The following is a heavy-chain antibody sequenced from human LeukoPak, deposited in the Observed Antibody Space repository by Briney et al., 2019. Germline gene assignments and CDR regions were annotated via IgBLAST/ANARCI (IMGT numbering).Heavy chain of an antibody. CDR2: INHSGST. CDR3: ARQEPTTGSHYDFWSGYPNWFDP. CDR1: GGSFSGYY. J-gene: IGHJ5*02. V-gene: IGHV4-34*01. Sequence: SETLSLTCAVYGGSFSGYYWSWIRQPPGKGLEWIGEINHSGSTNYNPSLKSRVTISVDTSKNQFSLKLSSVTAADTAVYYCARQEPTTGSHYDFWSGYPNWFDPWGQGTLVTVSS. D-gene: IGHD3-3*01.